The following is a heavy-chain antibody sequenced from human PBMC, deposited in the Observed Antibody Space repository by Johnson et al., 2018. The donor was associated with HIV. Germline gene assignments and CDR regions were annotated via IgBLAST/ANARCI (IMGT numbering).Heavy chain of an antibody. J-gene: IGHJ3*02. V-gene: IGHV3-30-3*01. Sequence: VQLVESGGGVVQPGRSLRLSCAASGFTFSSYAMHWVRQAPGKGLEWVAVISYDGSNKYYAESVKGRLTISRDNSKNTLYLQMNSLRAEDTEVYYCSRGDSIGWYRYAVDIWGQGTMFTVSS. CDR1: GFTFSSYA. CDR3: SRGDSIGWYRYAVDI. CDR2: ISYDGSNK. D-gene: IGHD6-19*01.